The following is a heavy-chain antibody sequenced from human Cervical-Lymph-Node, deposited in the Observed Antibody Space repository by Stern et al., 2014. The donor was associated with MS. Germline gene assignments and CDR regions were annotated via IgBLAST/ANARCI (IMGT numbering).Heavy chain of an antibody. J-gene: IGHJ4*02. CDR3: ARSVAVAGQLDY. V-gene: IGHV3-11*01. CDR1: GFIFSDYY. D-gene: IGHD6-19*01. Sequence: QVQLVESGGGLVKPGGSLRLSCAASGFIFSDYYMTWIRQAPGKGLEWVSYISGIGSTTYYADSVKGRFTISRDNAKTSLHLQMSSLRAEDTAVYYCARSVAVAGQLDYWGQGTLVTVPS. CDR2: ISGIGSTT.